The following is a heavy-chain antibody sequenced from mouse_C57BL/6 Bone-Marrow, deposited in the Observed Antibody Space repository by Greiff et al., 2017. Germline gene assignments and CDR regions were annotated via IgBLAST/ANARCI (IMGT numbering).Heavy chain of an antibody. CDR1: GYTFTSYW. D-gene: IGHD4-1*01. V-gene: IGHV1-63*01. CDR3: ARNWGDY. J-gene: IGHJ2*01. CDR2: IYPGGGYT. Sequence: QVQLKQPGAELVMPGASVKLSCKASGYTFTSYWMHWVKQRPGHGLEWIGDIYPGGGYTNYNEKFKGKATLTADKSSSTAYMQFSSLTSEDSAIYYCARNWGDYWGQGTTLTVSS.